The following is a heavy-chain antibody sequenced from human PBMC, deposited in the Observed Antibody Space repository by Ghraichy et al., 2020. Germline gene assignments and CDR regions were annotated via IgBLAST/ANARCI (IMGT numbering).Heavy chain of an antibody. CDR2: INPSGGST. D-gene: IGHD4-17*01. J-gene: IGHJ3*02. V-gene: IGHV1-46*01. CDR1: GYTFTSYY. Sequence: ASVKVSCKAFGYTFTSYYMHWVRQAPGQGLEWMGIINPSGGSTSYAQKFQGRVTMTRDTSTSTVYMELSSLRSEDTAVYYCARDRNDYGDYRDAFDIWPRDNCHRLF. CDR3: ARDRNDYGDYRDAFDI.